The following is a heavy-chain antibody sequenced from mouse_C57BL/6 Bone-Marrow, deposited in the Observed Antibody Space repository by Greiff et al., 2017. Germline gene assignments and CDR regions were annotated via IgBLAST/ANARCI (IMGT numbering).Heavy chain of an antibody. Sequence: QVQLQQPGAELVRPGTSVKLSCKASGYTFTSYWMHWVKQRPGQGLEWIGVIDPSDSYTNYNQKFKGKATLTVDTSSSTAYMQLSSLTSEDSAVYYCARRPTVNYFDYWGQGTTLTVSS. CDR3: ARRPTVNYFDY. J-gene: IGHJ2*01. CDR1: GYTFTSYW. D-gene: IGHD1-1*01. V-gene: IGHV1-59*01. CDR2: IDPSDSYT.